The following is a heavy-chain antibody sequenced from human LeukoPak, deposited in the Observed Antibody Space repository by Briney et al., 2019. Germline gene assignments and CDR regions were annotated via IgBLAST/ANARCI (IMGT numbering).Heavy chain of an antibody. D-gene: IGHD3-3*01. CDR2: ISYDGSKK. CDR1: GFTFNSYD. Sequence: GGSLRLSCAASGFTFNSYDMHWVRQSPGKGLEWVADISYDGSKKYYADSVKGRFTISRDNAKNSLYLQVNSLTAEDTAVYYCARAGVDTSGYYYQGFDYWGQGTLVTVSS. V-gene: IGHV3-30*03. CDR3: ARAGVDTSGYYYQGFDY. J-gene: IGHJ4*02.